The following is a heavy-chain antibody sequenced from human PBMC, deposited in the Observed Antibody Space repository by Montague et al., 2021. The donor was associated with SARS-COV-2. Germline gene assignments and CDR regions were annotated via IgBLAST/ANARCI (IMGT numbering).Heavy chain of an antibody. CDR3: ARLRDGVVPSPILGVGPYYSYYYMDV. CDR2: INHGGST. V-gene: IGHV4-34*01. J-gene: IGHJ6*03. Sequence: SETLSLTCAVHGTSFSGYYWNWIRQPPGKGLEWIGEINHGGSTKYSPSLKSRLTISADTSKNQFSPKLTSVAAADMAVYYCARLRDGVVPSPILGVGPYYSYYYMDVWGRGTTVTVSS. D-gene: IGHD3-10*01. CDR1: GTSFSGYY.